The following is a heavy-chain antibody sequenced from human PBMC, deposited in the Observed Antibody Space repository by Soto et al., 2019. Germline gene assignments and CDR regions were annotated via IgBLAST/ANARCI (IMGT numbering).Heavy chain of an antibody. CDR1: GFNVSSNH. J-gene: IGHJ5*02. D-gene: IGHD3-10*01. Sequence: EVQLVESGGGLVQPGGSLRLSCATSGFNVSSNHMSWVRQAPGKGLEWVSVIYSGGATNYADSVKGRFTISRHNSKNTLYLQMSSLRPEDTAVYYCARVIYNSVSHNGSGIDWFDPWGQGTLVTVSS. CDR3: ARVIYNSVSHNGSGIDWFDP. CDR2: IYSGGAT. V-gene: IGHV3-53*04.